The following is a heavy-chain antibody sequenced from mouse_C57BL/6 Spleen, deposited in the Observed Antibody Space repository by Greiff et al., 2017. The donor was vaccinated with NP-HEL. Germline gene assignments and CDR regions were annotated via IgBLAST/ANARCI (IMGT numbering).Heavy chain of an antibody. CDR2: IYPGSGST. CDR3: ARHGNYLYYAMDY. D-gene: IGHD2-1*01. V-gene: IGHV1-55*01. CDR1: GYTFTSYW. J-gene: IGHJ4*01. Sequence: QVQLQQPGAELVKPGASVKMSCKASGYTFTSYWITWVKQRPGQGLEWIGDIYPGSGSTNYNEKFKSTATLTVDTSSSTAYMQLSSLTSEDSAVYYCARHGNYLYYAMDYLGQGTSVTVAS.